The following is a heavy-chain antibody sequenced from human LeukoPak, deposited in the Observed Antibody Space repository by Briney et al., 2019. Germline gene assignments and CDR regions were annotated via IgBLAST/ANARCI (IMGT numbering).Heavy chain of an antibody. CDR2: ISWNSGSI. J-gene: IGHJ4*02. CDR3: AKEDRRGRHFDY. D-gene: IGHD3-16*01. Sequence: GRSLRLSCAGSGFTLDDYAMHWVRQAPGKGLEWVSGISWNSGSIGYADSVKGRFTISRDNAKNSLYLQMNSLRAEDTALYYCAKEDRRGRHFDYWGQGTLVTVSS. V-gene: IGHV3-9*01. CDR1: GFTLDDYA.